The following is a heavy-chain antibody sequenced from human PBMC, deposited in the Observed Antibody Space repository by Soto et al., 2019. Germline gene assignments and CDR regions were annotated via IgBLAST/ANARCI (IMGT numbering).Heavy chain of an antibody. Sequence: QVQLVQSGAEVKKPGSSVKVSCKASGGTFSSYTISWVRQAPGQGLEWMGRFVPILGLAHYAQKFQGRVTITADKSTSTAYTQLSSLRSDDTAVYYCARDVGSGVDPWGQGTLVTVSS. D-gene: IGHD3-10*01. V-gene: IGHV1-69*08. CDR3: ARDVGSGVDP. CDR1: GGTFSSYT. CDR2: FVPILGLA. J-gene: IGHJ5*02.